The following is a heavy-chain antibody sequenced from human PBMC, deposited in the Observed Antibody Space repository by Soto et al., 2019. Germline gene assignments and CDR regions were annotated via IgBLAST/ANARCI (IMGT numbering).Heavy chain of an antibody. J-gene: IGHJ4*02. CDR1: GFDFNTYW. V-gene: IGHV3-7*03. Sequence: LSLSCAGPGFDFNTYWINWVRQAPGKGLEWVASIGQRGNEKRYVDSVKSRFTISRDNAKSSLFLQMDSLRAEDAAVYYCLPSGGSYSWGQGILVTVSS. D-gene: IGHD6-25*01. CDR3: LPSGGSYS. CDR2: IGQRGNEK.